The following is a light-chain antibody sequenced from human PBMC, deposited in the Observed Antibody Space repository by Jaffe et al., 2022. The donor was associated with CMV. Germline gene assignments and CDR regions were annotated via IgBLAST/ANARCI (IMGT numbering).Light chain of an antibody. CDR2: AAS. J-gene: IGKJ1*01. Sequence: DIQMTQSPSSLSASVGDRVTITCRASQSIRTYLNWYQQKPGKAPELLIYAASTLQTGVPSRFSGSGSGTDFTLTISSLQPEDFATYYCQQSYSNPRTFGQGTKVEIK. V-gene: IGKV1-39*01. CDR3: QQSYSNPRT. CDR1: QSIRTY.